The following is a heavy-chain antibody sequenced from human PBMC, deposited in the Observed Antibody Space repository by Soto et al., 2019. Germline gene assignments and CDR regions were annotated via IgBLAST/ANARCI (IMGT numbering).Heavy chain of an antibody. CDR2: IYPGDSDT. J-gene: IGHJ4*02. CDR3: ARHPSYCSGGSCYSASYFDY. Sequence: GESLKISCKGSGYSFTSYWIGWVRQMTGKGLEWMGIIYPGDSDTRYSPSFQGQVTISADKSISTAYLQWSSLKASDTAMYYCARHPSYCSGGSCYSASYFDYWGQGTLVTVS. D-gene: IGHD2-15*01. V-gene: IGHV5-51*01. CDR1: GYSFTSYW.